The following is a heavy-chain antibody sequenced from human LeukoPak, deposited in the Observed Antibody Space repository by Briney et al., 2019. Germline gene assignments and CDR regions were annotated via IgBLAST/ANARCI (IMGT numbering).Heavy chain of an antibody. J-gene: IGHJ4*02. CDR3: ASNLFYYDSGSYYSL. V-gene: IGHV4-34*01. D-gene: IGHD3-10*01. CDR2: INHSGST. Sequence: SETLSLTCAVYGGSFSGYYWSWIRQPPGKGLEWIGEINHSGSTNYNPSLKSRVTISVDTSKNQFSLKLSSVTAADTAVYYCASNLFYYDSGSYYSLWGQGTLVTVSS. CDR1: GGSFSGYY.